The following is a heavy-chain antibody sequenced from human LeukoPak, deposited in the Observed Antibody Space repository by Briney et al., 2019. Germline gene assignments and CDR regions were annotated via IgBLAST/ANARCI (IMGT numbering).Heavy chain of an antibody. J-gene: IGHJ6*02. D-gene: IGHD3-10*01. CDR1: GGPISSYY. CDR2: IYYSGST. Sequence: SETLSLTCTVSGGPISSYYWSWIRQPPGKGLEWIGYIYYSGSTNYNPSLKSRVTISVDTSKNQFSLKLNSVTAADTAVYYCARGAHSGSYYEKDYYGIDVWGQGTTVTVSS. V-gene: IGHV4-59*01. CDR3: ARGAHSGSYYEKDYYGIDV.